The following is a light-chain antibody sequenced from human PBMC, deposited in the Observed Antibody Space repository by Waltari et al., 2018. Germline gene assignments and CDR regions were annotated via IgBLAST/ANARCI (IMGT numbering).Light chain of an antibody. J-gene: IGKJ4*01. Sequence: EIVLTQSPATLSLSPGERATLSCRASQSVSTYLAWYQQRPGQPPRLLIYDSSSRATGIPARFSGSGSETDFTLTISSLEPEDFAVYYCQQRYKWPLTFGGGSEVEI. CDR1: QSVSTY. CDR3: QQRYKWPLT. CDR2: DSS. V-gene: IGKV3-11*01.